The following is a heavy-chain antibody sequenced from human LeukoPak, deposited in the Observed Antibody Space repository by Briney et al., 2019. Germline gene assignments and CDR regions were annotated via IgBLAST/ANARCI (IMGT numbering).Heavy chain of an antibody. CDR3: AGHHPRNTVDF. V-gene: IGHV4-59*08. J-gene: IGHJ4*02. CDR1: GASISSFY. D-gene: IGHD2/OR15-2a*01. CDR2: IYYSGIT. Sequence: SETLSLTCAVSGASISSFYWSWIRQPPGKGLEWIGYIYYSGITNYNPSLKSRVTISLDTSKNQFSLKLSSVTAADTAVYYCAGHHPRNTVDFWGQGTLVTVSS.